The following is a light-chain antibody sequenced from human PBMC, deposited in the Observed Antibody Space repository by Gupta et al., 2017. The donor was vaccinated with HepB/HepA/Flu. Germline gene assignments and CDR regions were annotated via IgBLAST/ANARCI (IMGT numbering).Light chain of an antibody. CDR2: STN. J-gene: IGLJ3*02. V-gene: IGLV8-61*01. CDR3: VLYMGSGIWV. CDR1: SGSVSTSYY. Sequence: TVVTQEPSFSVSPGGTVTLTCCFSSGSVSTSYYPSWYQQTPGQPPRTLIYSTNTRSSGVPDRFSGSILGNKAALTITGAQADDESDYYCVLYMGSGIWVFGGGTKLTAL.